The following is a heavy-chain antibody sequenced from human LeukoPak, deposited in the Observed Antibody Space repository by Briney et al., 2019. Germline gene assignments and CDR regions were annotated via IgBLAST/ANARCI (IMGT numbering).Heavy chain of an antibody. CDR2: LNHSGST. CDR1: GGSFSGYY. D-gene: IGHD1-20*01. CDR3: ATELKTDNSYPETNWFDP. V-gene: IGHV4-34*01. J-gene: IGHJ5*02. Sequence: SETLSLTCAVYGGSFSGYYWGWFPHPQGKGLNWIGELNHSGSTNYNPSLKSRVTISVDTSKNQFSLKLSSVTAADTAVYYCATELKTDNSYPETNWFDPWGQGTLVTVSS.